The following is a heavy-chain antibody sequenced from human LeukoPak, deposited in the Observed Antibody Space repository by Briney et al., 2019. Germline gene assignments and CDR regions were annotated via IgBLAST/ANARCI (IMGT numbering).Heavy chain of an antibody. CDR3: ARDPGSIAARPPHFDY. CDR1: GGSFSGYY. J-gene: IGHJ4*02. Sequence: PSETLSLTCDVYGGSFSGYYWSWTRQPPGKGLDWMGEINHSGSTNYNPLLKSRVTMSVDTSKNQVSLKLSSVTAADTAVYYCARDPGSIAARPPHFDYWGQGTLVTVSS. V-gene: IGHV4-34*01. D-gene: IGHD6-6*01. CDR2: INHSGST.